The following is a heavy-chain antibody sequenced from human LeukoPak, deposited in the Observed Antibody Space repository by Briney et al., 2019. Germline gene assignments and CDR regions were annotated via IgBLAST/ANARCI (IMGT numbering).Heavy chain of an antibody. D-gene: IGHD3-10*01. Sequence: GGSLRLSCAASGFTFTKYGMSWVRQAPGKGLEWISTISDSGAYTYYADFVKGRFTVSRDNSKNMVFLEVNSLRAEDAATYFCAKGRILWFGEQSDFDYWGQGTLVTVSS. V-gene: IGHV3-23*01. J-gene: IGHJ4*02. CDR2: ISDSGAYT. CDR3: AKGRILWFGEQSDFDY. CDR1: GFTFTKYG.